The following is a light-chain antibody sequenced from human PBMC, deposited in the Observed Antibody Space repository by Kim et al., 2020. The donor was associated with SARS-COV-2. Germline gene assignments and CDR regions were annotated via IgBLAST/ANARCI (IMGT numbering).Light chain of an antibody. J-gene: IGLJ3*02. CDR3: QVWDDSTAHWV. Sequence: SYELTQPPSVSVAPGQTATITCGGNNIGSKYVHWYQQRPGQAPVLVICYDSDRPSGIPERFSGSNSGTTATLTVSRVEAGDEADYYCQVWDDSTAHWVFGGGTQLTVL. V-gene: IGLV3-21*04. CDR1: NIGSKY. CDR2: YDS.